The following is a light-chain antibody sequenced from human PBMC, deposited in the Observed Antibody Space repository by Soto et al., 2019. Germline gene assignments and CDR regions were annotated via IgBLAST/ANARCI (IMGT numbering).Light chain of an antibody. CDR1: KRISRW. CDR3: QQNDSYSQWT. CDR2: DGS. Sequence: DIRMTQSPSTLSASVGDRVTISCRASKRISRWLAWYQQRPGKAPKLLSYDGSWLESGVPSRFSGSGFGTELSLTISSLPPHEFATSNCQQNDSYSQWTLGQGVTVDIK. V-gene: IGKV1-5*01. J-gene: IGKJ1*01.